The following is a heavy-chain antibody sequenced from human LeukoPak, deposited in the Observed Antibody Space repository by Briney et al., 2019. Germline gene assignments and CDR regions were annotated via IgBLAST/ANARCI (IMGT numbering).Heavy chain of an antibody. CDR1: GYTFTTYG. D-gene: IGHD6-6*01. Sequence: ASVKVSCKASGYTFTTYGIICVRQAPGQRLEWMGWISAYNGNTNYAQKLQGRVTMTTDTSTSTAYMELRSLRSDDTAVYYCARDRGAARPGWFDPWGQGTLVTVSS. J-gene: IGHJ5*02. V-gene: IGHV1-18*01. CDR2: ISAYNGNT. CDR3: ARDRGAARPGWFDP.